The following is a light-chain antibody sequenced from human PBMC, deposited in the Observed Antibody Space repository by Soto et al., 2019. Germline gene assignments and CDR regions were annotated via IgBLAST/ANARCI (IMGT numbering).Light chain of an antibody. CDR3: MQTLQTPPFT. CDR1: QSLLHSNGYNY. Sequence: DIVMTQSPLSLPVTPGEPASISCRSSQSLLHSNGYNYLDWYLQKPGQSPQLLIYLGSNRASGVPDRFSGSGSGKDFSMKIRRVEAEDVWVYFCMQTLQTPPFTFGPGTKVDIK. J-gene: IGKJ3*01. CDR2: LGS. V-gene: IGKV2-28*01.